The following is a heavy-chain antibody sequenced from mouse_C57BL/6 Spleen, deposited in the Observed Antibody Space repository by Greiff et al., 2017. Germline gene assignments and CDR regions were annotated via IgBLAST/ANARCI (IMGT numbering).Heavy chain of an antibody. Sequence: VQLQQSGPELVKPGASVKMSCKASGYTFTDYNMHWVKQSHGKSLEWIGYINPNNGGTSYNQKFKGKATLTVNKSSSTAYMELRSLTSEDSAVYYCARHYDYDGGYFDVWGTGTTVTVSS. V-gene: IGHV1-22*01. CDR3: ARHYDYDGGYFDV. CDR2: INPNNGGT. CDR1: GYTFTDYN. D-gene: IGHD2-4*01. J-gene: IGHJ1*03.